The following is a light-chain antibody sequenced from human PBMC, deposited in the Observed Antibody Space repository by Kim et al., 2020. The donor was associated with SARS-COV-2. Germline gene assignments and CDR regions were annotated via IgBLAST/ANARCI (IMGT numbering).Light chain of an antibody. CDR1: SSDVGSYNR. CDR2: EVI. CDR3: SSYTSSNTVI. V-gene: IGLV2-18*02. J-gene: IGLJ2*01. Sequence: GQSVTTPCTGTSSDVGSYNRVSWYQQPPGTAPKVMIYEVINRPSGVPDRFSGSKSGNTASLTISGLQAEDEADYYCSSYTSSNTVIFGGGTQLTVL.